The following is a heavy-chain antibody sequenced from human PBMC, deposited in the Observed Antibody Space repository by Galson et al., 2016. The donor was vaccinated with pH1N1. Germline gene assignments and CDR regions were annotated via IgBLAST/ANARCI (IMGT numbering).Heavy chain of an antibody. V-gene: IGHV3-23*01. Sequence: SLRLSCAASGFTFSTYGMSWVRQAPGKGLEWVSFISVSGISTYYVDSVKGRFTISRDNSKNTLYLQMNSLRAEDTAVYYCAKDWAKKVVHRQGFFDNWGQGTLVTVSS. CDR1: GFTFSTYG. CDR2: ISVSGIST. J-gene: IGHJ4*02. D-gene: IGHD2-15*01. CDR3: AKDWAKKVVHRQGFFDN.